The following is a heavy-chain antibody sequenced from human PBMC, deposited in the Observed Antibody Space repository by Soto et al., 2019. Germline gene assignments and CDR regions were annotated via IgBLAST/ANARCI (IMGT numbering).Heavy chain of an antibody. D-gene: IGHD3-3*01. Sequence: PEASVKVSCKASGYTFTSYDINWVRQATGQGLEWMGWMNPNSGNTGYAQKFQGRVTMTRNTSISTAYMELSSLRSEDTAVYYCARGRAYYDFWSGYYRDYYGMDVWGQGTTVTVS. V-gene: IGHV1-8*01. CDR3: ARGRAYYDFWSGYYRDYYGMDV. CDR1: GYTFTSYD. CDR2: MNPNSGNT. J-gene: IGHJ6*02.